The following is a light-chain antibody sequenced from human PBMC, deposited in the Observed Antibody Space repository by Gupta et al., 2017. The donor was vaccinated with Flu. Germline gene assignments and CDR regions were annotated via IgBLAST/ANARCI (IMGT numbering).Light chain of an antibody. Sequence: DIQMTQSPPSLSASVGDRVTITCQASQDITKYLNWYQQKPGEAPKLLIYDASNVETGVPSRFSGSGFGTHFTFTISSLQPEDIATYYCQQGDKFPITFGQGTRLEIK. CDR2: DAS. CDR1: QDITKY. CDR3: QQGDKFPIT. V-gene: IGKV1-33*01. J-gene: IGKJ5*01.